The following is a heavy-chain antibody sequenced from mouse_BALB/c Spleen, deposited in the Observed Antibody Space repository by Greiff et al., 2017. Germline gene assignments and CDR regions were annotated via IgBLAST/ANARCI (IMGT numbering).Heavy chain of an antibody. D-gene: IGHD1-2*01. V-gene: IGHV1S81*02. Sequence: VQLHQSGAELVKPGASVKLSCKASGYTFTSYYMYWVKQRPGQGLEWIGEINPSNGGTNFNEKFKSKATLTVDKSSSTAYMQLSSLTSEDSAVYYCTRGLLRLLYFDYWGQGTTLTVSS. CDR1: GYTFTSYY. CDR3: TRGLLRLLYFDY. J-gene: IGHJ2*01. CDR2: INPSNGGT.